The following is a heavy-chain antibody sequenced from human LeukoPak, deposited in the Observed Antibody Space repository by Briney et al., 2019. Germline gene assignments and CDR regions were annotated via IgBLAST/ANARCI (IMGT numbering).Heavy chain of an antibody. J-gene: IGHJ6*03. V-gene: IGHV1-69*06. CDR1: GGTFSSYA. CDR2: IIPIFGTA. CDR3: ARGPGYGSGSQINYYYYYMDV. Sequence: GASVKVSCKASGGTFSSYAISWVRQAPGQGLEWMGGIIPIFGTANYAQKFQGRATITADKSTSTAYMELSSLRSEDTAVYYCARGPGYGSGSQINYYYYYMDVWGKGTTVTISS. D-gene: IGHD3-10*01.